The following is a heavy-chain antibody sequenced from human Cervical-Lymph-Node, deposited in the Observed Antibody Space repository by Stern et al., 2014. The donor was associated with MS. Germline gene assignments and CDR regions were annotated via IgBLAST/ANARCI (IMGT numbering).Heavy chain of an antibody. J-gene: IGHJ4*02. D-gene: IGHD3-22*01. V-gene: IGHV1-69*01. Sequence: VQLVESGAEVKKPGSSVKVSCKASGGTFSSYAISWVRQAPGQGLEWMGGIIPIFGTANYAQKFQGRVTITADESTSTAYMELSSLRSEDTAVYYCASNPYYYDSSGYYAYFDYWGQGTLVTVSS. CDR1: GGTFSSYA. CDR3: ASNPYYYDSSGYYAYFDY. CDR2: IIPIFGTA.